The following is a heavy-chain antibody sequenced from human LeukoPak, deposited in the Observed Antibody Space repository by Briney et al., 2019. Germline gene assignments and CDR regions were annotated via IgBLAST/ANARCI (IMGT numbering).Heavy chain of an antibody. J-gene: IGHJ4*02. Sequence: SETLSLTCTVSGGSISSGSYYWSWIRQPAGKGLEWIGRFYTSGSTNYNPSLKSRVTISVDTSKNQFSLKLSSVTAADTAVYYCARAPLGIAAAGASIDYFDYWGQGTLVTVSS. V-gene: IGHV4-61*02. CDR3: ARAPLGIAAAGASIDYFDY. CDR2: FYTSGST. D-gene: IGHD6-13*01. CDR1: GGSISSGSYY.